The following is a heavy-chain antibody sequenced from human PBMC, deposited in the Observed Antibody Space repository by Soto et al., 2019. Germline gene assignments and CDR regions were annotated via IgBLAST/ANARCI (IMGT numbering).Heavy chain of an antibody. J-gene: IGHJ4*02. CDR1: GFTFRNYW. CDR3: SRDVVVGAKALNY. D-gene: IGHD2-15*01. V-gene: IGHV3-7*01. Sequence: PGGSLRLFCAASGFTFRNYWMTWVRQAPGKGLEWVAKIKEDGSEAHYVESVKGRFTIYRDNAKNSLYLKMNSLRVEDTAVYFCSRDVVVGAKALNYWGQGALVTVSS. CDR2: IKEDGSEA.